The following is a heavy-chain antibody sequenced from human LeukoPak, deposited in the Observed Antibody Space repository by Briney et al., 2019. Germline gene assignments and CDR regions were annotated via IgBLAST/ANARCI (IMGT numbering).Heavy chain of an antibody. J-gene: IGHJ4*02. Sequence: PSETLSLTCAVYGGSFSGYQWSWIRQPPGKGLEWIGEINHSGSTNYNPSLKSRVTISVDTSKNQFSLKLSSVTAADTAVYYCARLYYYGSGSYFFDYWGQGTLVTVSS. CDR2: INHSGST. V-gene: IGHV4-34*01. CDR3: ARLYYYGSGSYFFDY. CDR1: GGSFSGYQ. D-gene: IGHD3-10*01.